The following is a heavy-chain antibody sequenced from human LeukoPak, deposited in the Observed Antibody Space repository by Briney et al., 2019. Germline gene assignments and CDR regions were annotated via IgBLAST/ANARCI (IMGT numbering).Heavy chain of an antibody. Sequence: SVKVSCKASGGTFSSYAISWVRQAPGQGLEWMGGIIPIFGTANYAQKFQGRATITADESTSTAYMELSSLRSEDTAVYYCARGRQWFGELYFDYWGQGTLVTVSS. CDR3: ARGRQWFGELYFDY. V-gene: IGHV1-69*13. CDR2: IIPIFGTA. J-gene: IGHJ4*02. D-gene: IGHD3-10*01. CDR1: GGTFSSYA.